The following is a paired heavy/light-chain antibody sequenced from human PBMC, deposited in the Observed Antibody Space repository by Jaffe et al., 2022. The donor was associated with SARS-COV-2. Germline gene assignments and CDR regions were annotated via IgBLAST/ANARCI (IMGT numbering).Heavy chain of an antibody. V-gene: IGHV3-30*03. Sequence: QVQLVESGGGVVQPGRSLRLSCAASGFTFSTYGMHWVRQAPGKGLEWVATISYDGSNKYYADSVKGRFTISRDNSKNTVYLQMNSLRAEDTAVYYCAGRYYYDSSGRYYYYGMHVWGQGTTVTVS. D-gene: IGHD3-22*01. J-gene: IGHJ6*02. CDR2: ISYDGSNK. CDR1: GFTFSTYG. CDR3: AGRYYYDSSGRYYYYGMHV.
Light chain of an antibody. CDR2: EDN. CDR3: QSYDSSVV. CDR1: SGSIASNY. V-gene: IGLV6-57*01. Sequence: NFMLTQPHSVSESPGKTVTISCTRSSGSIASNYVQWYQQRPGSSPTTVIYEDNQRPSGVPDRFSGSVDSSSNSASLTISGLKTEDEADYYCQSYDSSVVFGGGTKLTVL. J-gene: IGLJ2*01.